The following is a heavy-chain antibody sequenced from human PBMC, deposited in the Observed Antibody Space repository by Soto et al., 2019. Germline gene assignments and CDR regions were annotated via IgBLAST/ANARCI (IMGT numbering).Heavy chain of an antibody. CDR2: IIPIFGTA. CDR3: ARALTYHTADVDTAMVIGFDY. V-gene: IGHV1-69*13. Sequence: ALVKVSCKASGGTFSSYAISWVRQAPGQGLEWMGGIIPIFGTANYAQKFQGRVTITADESTSTAYMELSSLRSEDTAVYYCARALTYHTADVDTAMVIGFDYWGQGTLVTVSS. D-gene: IGHD5-18*01. J-gene: IGHJ4*02. CDR1: GGTFSSYA.